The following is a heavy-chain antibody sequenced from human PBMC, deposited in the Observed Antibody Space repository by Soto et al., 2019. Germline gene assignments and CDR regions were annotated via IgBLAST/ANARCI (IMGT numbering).Heavy chain of an antibody. CDR1: GFTFRNYW. Sequence: GGSLRLSCAVSGFTFRNYWMNWARQAPGKRPEWVASIKPGGSEKFYVDSVKGRFTISRDNAQNSLYLQMNSLSAEDTAVYYCSTYKGPYCSGTNCLGFDPWGQGTLVTVSS. D-gene: IGHD2-2*01. CDR3: STYKGPYCSGTNCLGFDP. CDR2: IKPGGSEK. V-gene: IGHV3-7*03. J-gene: IGHJ5*02.